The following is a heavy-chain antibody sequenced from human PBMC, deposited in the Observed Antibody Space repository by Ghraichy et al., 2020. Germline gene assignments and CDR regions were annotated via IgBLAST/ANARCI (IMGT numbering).Heavy chain of an antibody. J-gene: IGHJ6*03. CDR2: IKQDGSEK. CDR1: GFTFSSYW. D-gene: IGHD3-3*01. V-gene: IGHV3-7*01. CDR3: ARLPRITIFGVVIMTGVYYMDV. Sequence: LSLTCAASGFTFSSYWMSWVRQAPGKGLEWVANIKQDGSEKYYVDSVKGRFTISRDNAKNSLYLQMNSLRAEDTAVYYCARLPRITIFGVVIMTGVYYMDVWGKGTTVTVSS.